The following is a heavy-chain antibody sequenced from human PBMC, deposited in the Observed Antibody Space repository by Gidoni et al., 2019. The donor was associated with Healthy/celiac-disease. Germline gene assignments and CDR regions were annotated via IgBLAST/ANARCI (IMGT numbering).Heavy chain of an antibody. CDR3: ARDSDGGGYSAYYYGMDV. V-gene: IGHV3-21*01. CDR2: ISSSSSYI. Sequence: EVQLVESGGGLVKPGGPLRLSCAASGFTFSSYSMNWVRQAPGKGLEWVSSISSSSSYIYYADSVKGRFTISRDNAKNSLYLQMNSLRAEDTAVYYCARDSDGGGYSAYYYGMDVWGQGTTVTVSS. CDR1: GFTFSSYS. D-gene: IGHD6-13*01. J-gene: IGHJ6*02.